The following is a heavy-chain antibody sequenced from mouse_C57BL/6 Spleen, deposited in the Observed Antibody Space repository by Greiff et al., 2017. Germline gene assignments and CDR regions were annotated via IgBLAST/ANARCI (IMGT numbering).Heavy chain of an antibody. Sequence: VQLQQSGAELAKPGASVKISCKASGYAFSSYWMNWVKQRPGKGLEWIGQIYPGDGDTNYNGKFKGKATLTADKSSSTAYIQLSSLTSEDAAVYFCAPGIYYYAMYYWGQGTSVTVSS. CDR1: GYAFSSYW. D-gene: IGHD2-1*01. CDR2: IYPGDGDT. CDR3: APGIYYYAMYY. V-gene: IGHV1-80*01. J-gene: IGHJ4*01.